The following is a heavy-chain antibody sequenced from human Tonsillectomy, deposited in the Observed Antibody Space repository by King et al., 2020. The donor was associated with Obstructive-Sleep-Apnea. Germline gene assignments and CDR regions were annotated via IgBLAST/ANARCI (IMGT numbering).Heavy chain of an antibody. CDR2: IRSKTDGGAT. CDR3: TKIGGFGGLLHGDD. D-gene: IGHD3-10*01. Sequence: VQLVESGGGLVKPGGSLRLSCAASGFTFSNAWMSWVRQAPGKGLEWVGRIRSKTDGGATDYAAPVKGRFTISRDDSKNTLYLQMNSLKTEDTAVYFCTKIGGFGGLLHGDDWGQGTLVTVSA. J-gene: IGHJ4*02. V-gene: IGHV3-15*01. CDR1: GFTFSNAW.